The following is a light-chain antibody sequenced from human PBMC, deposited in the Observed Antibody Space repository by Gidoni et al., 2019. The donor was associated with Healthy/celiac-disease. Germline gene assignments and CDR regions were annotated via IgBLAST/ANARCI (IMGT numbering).Light chain of an antibody. CDR3: QQRSNWPPWT. J-gene: IGKJ1*01. V-gene: IGKV3-11*01. CDR1: QSVSSY. CDR2: DAS. Sequence: EIVLPQSPATLSLSPSESAPLSCRASQSVSSYLAWYPQKPGQAPRLLIDDASNRATGIPARCSGSGSGTYFTITISSLEPEDVAVYYCQQRSNWPPWTFGQGTKVEIK.